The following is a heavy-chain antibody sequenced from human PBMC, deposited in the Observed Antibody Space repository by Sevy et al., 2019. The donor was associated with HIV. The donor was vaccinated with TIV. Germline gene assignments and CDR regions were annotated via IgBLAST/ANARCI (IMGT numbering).Heavy chain of an antibody. J-gene: IGHJ3*02. D-gene: IGHD3-3*01. Sequence: SQTLSLTCAISGDSVSSNSAAWNWIRQSPSRGLEWLGRTYYRSKWYNDYAVSVKSRITINPDTSKNQFSLQLNSVTPEDTAVYYCAREKFWVRIREWRNTGRAFDIWGQGTMVTVSS. CDR1: GDSVSSNSAA. CDR2: TYYRSKWYN. CDR3: AREKFWVRIREWRNTGRAFDI. V-gene: IGHV6-1*01.